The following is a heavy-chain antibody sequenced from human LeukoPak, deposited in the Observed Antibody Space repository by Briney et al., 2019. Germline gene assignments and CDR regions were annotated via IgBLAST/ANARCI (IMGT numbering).Heavy chain of an antibody. CDR1: GFNFSYSW. CDR3: ARAGRKSRGVDIVRKKETGYYYMDV. CDR2: IKEDGSET. V-gene: IGHV3-7*01. Sequence: RPGGSLRLSCAASGFNFSYSWMSWVRQAPGKGLEWVANIKEDGSETYYAESVMGRFTISRNNAENSLFLQMTSLRGEDTAVYYCARAGRKSRGVDIVRKKETGYYYMDVWGKGTTVTVSS. J-gene: IGHJ6*03. D-gene: IGHD2-15*01.